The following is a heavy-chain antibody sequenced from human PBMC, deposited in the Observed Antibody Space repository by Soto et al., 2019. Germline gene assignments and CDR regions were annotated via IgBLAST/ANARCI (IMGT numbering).Heavy chain of an antibody. CDR1: GFTFSSYD. J-gene: IGHJ3*02. Sequence: EVQLVESGGGLVQPGGSLRLSCAASGFTFSSYDMHWVRQATGKGLEWVSAIGTAGDTYYPGSVKGRFTISRENAKNSLYLQMNSLRAGDTAVYYCARGRLHYDFWSGYQNDAFDIWGQGTMVTVSS. V-gene: IGHV3-13*01. CDR3: ARGRLHYDFWSGYQNDAFDI. CDR2: IGTAGDT. D-gene: IGHD3-3*01.